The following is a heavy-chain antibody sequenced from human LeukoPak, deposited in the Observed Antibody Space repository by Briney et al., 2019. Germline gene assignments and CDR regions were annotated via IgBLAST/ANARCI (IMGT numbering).Heavy chain of an antibody. CDR3: AKDYGHGSGTYPPSYYYMDV. J-gene: IGHJ6*03. CDR2: ISGSGGST. V-gene: IGHV3-23*01. CDR1: GFTFSNYA. D-gene: IGHD3-10*01. Sequence: PGGSLRLSCAASGFTFSNYAMSWVRQAPGKGLEWVSAISGSGGSTFYADSVKGRFTFSRDNSKNTLYLQMNSLRAEDTAVYYCAKDYGHGSGTYPPSYYYMDVWGKGTTVTVSS.